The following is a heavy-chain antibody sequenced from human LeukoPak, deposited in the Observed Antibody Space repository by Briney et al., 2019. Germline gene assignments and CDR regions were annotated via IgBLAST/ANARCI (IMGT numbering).Heavy chain of an antibody. D-gene: IGHD3-22*01. CDR1: GFNFPNAW. V-gene: IGHV3-15*01. Sequence: GGSLRLSCAASGFNFPNAWMNWVRQAPGKGLEWVGHIKNTPSGGTADYAAPVRGRFTISRDDSKSMVYLQMKSLKIEDTAVYYCIYDNSETWGQGTLVTVSS. CDR3: IYDNSET. CDR2: IKNTPSGGTA. J-gene: IGHJ4*02.